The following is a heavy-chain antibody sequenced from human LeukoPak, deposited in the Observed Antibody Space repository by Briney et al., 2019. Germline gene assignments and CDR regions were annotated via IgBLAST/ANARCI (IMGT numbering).Heavy chain of an antibody. CDR3: ARRYYYGSGSYYNVALRY. V-gene: IGHV1-8*01. D-gene: IGHD3-10*01. Sequence: ASVKVSCKASGYTFTSYDINWVRQAIGQGLEWMGWMNPNSGNTGYAQKFQGRVTMTRNTSISTAYMELSSLRSEDTAVYYCARRYYYGSGSYYNVALRYWGQGTLVTVSS. J-gene: IGHJ1*01. CDR2: MNPNSGNT. CDR1: GYTFTSYD.